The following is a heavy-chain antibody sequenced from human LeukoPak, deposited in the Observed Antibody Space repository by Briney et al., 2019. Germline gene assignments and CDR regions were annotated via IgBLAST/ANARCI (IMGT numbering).Heavy chain of an antibody. CDR2: MNPNSGNT. V-gene: IGHV1-8*01. J-gene: IGHJ4*02. CDR1: GYTFTSND. CDR3: ARGTVCGSGGKCSGSWYYDY. Sequence: ASVKVSCKASGYTFTSNDIHWVRQATGQGLEWMGWMNPNSGNTGYAQKFQGRVAMTRNTSISTAYMELSSLRSEDTAVYYCARGTVCGSGGKCSGSWYYDYWGQGTLVTVSS. D-gene: IGHD6-13*01.